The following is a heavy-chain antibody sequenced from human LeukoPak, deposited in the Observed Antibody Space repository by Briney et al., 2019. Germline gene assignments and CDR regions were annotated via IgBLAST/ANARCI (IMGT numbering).Heavy chain of an antibody. Sequence: GGSLRLSCAASGFTFSDYYMSWIRQAPGKGLEWVSYISSGGSTIYYADSVKGRFTISRDNAKNSLYLQMNSLRAEDTAVYYCARDKYYARASYGMDVWGQGTTVTVSS. CDR3: ARDKYYARASYGMDV. CDR2: ISSGGSTI. D-gene: IGHD1-26*01. J-gene: IGHJ6*02. V-gene: IGHV3-11*01. CDR1: GFTFSDYY.